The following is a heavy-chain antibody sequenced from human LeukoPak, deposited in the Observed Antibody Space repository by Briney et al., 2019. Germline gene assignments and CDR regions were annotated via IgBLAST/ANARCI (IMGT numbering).Heavy chain of an antibody. CDR2: IYYSGST. V-gene: IGHV4-39*07. Sequence: SETLSLTCTVSGGSISSSSYYWGWIRQPPGKGLEWIGSIYYSGSTYYNPSLKSRVTISVDTSKNQFSLKLSSVTAADTAVYYCARGIAYAGEFDYWGQGTLVTVSS. J-gene: IGHJ4*02. CDR3: ARGIAYAGEFDY. CDR1: GGSISSSSYY. D-gene: IGHD6-13*01.